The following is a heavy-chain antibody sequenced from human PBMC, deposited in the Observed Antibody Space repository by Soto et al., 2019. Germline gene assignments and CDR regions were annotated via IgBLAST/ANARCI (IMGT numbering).Heavy chain of an antibody. CDR3: TRVVVGSAGEFDY. Sequence: EVQLVESGGGLVQPGGSLRLSCAASGFILKNYWMHWVRQAPGEGLVWVSRIGADGRSISYADSVKGRFTISRDNAKNTLFLQLNSLRAEDTGVYYCTRVVVGSAGEFDYWGQGTLVTVSS. CDR2: IGADGRSI. CDR1: GFILKNYW. J-gene: IGHJ4*02. V-gene: IGHV3-74*01. D-gene: IGHD3-10*01.